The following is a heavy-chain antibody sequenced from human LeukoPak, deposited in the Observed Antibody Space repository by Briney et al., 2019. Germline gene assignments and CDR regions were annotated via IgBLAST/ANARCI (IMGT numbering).Heavy chain of an antibody. Sequence: PGGSLRLSCAASGFTFSNCYMSWVRQAPGRGLEWVSSISGDSRYVHYTDSMKDRVTISRDNARDSLYLQMNSLRADDTAVYYCARAYGSSGYYWRIFDYWGQGALVTVSS. CDR3: ARAYGSSGYYWRIFDY. J-gene: IGHJ4*02. CDR1: GFTFSNCY. D-gene: IGHD3-22*01. V-gene: IGHV3-21*01. CDR2: ISGDSRYV.